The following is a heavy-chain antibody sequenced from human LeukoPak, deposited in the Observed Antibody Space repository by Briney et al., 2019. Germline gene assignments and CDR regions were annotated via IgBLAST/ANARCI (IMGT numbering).Heavy chain of an antibody. CDR2: IYPSDSDP. J-gene: IGHJ4*02. CDR1: GYTFINYW. D-gene: IGHD4-17*01. CDR3: ASHDYGDYGAFKY. V-gene: IGHV5-51*01. Sequence: GESLKISCKGSGYTFINYWIGWVRQMPGKGLEWMGIIYPSDSDPRYSPSFRGQVTISADKSISTAYLQWSSLKASDTAMYYCASHDYGDYGAFKYWGQGSLVTVSS.